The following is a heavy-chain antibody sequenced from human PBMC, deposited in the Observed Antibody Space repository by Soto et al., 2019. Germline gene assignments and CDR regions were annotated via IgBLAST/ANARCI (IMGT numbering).Heavy chain of an antibody. CDR2: IKQDGDDI. V-gene: IGHV3-7*01. CDR3: ARDHYDFWSGPGSRGLDY. CDR1: GFTFRNYW. D-gene: IGHD3-3*01. Sequence: EVQLVESGGGLVQPGGSLRLSCIASGFTFRNYWMTWVRQAPGKGLEWVANIKQDGDDISYVDSVKGRFTISRDNAMNSLYLQMNSLRAEDTAVYYCARDHYDFWSGPGSRGLDYWGQGILVTVSS. J-gene: IGHJ4*02.